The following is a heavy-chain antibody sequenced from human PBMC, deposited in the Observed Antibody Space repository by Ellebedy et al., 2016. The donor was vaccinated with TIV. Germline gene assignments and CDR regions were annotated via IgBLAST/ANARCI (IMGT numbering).Heavy chain of an antibody. Sequence: GGSLRLSCAASGFTFDDYAMHWVRQAPGKGLEWVSGISWNSGSMAYADSVKGRFAISRDNAKNSLYLQMNSLRAEDTALYYCAKDMAPLYYYYYGLDVWGQGTTVTVSS. CDR2: ISWNSGSM. CDR1: GFTFDDYA. V-gene: IGHV3-9*01. J-gene: IGHJ6*02. CDR3: AKDMAPLYYYYYGLDV.